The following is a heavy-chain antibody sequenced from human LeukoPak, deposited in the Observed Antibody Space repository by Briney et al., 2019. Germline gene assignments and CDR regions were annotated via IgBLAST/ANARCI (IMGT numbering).Heavy chain of an antibody. Sequence: QSGGSLRLSCAASGLTFSSHWMHWVRQAPGKGLVWVSRITNDGSSTTYADSVKGRFTISRDNAKNSLYLQMSNLRAEDTAVYFCARGGGLDVWGQGATVTVSS. CDR3: ARGGGLDV. J-gene: IGHJ6*02. D-gene: IGHD3-16*01. V-gene: IGHV3-74*01. CDR1: GLTFSSHW. CDR2: ITNDGSST.